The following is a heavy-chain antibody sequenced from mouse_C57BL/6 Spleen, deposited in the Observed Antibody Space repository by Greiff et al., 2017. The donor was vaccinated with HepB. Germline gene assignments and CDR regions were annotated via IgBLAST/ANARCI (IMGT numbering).Heavy chain of an antibody. Sequence: VQLQQSGAELVKPGASVKISCKASGYAFSSYWMNWVKQRPGKGLEWIGQIYPGDGDTNYNGKLKGKATLTADKSSSTAYMQLSSLTSEDSAVYFCARGRDDHYFDYWGQGTTLTVSS. CDR2: IYPGDGDT. J-gene: IGHJ2*01. D-gene: IGHD2-3*01. CDR1: GYAFSSYW. V-gene: IGHV1-80*01. CDR3: ARGRDDHYFDY.